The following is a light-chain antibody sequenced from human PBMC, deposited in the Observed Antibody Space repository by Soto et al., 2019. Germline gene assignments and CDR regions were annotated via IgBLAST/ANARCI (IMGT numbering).Light chain of an antibody. V-gene: IGKV3-15*01. CDR3: QQYNNWPPRVT. CDR1: QCVSSN. CDR2: GAS. J-gene: IGKJ4*01. Sequence: EIVMTQSPATLSVSPGERATLSCRASQCVSSNLAWYQQKPGQAPRLLIYGASTRATGIPARFSGSGSGTEFTLTISSLQSEDFAVYYCQQYNNWPPRVTFGGGTKVDIK.